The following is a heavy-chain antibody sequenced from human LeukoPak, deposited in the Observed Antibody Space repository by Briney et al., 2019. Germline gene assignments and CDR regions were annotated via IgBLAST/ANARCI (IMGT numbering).Heavy chain of an antibody. Sequence: PGGSLRLSCVASEFTFSGAWMHWVRQAPGKGLEWVGFIRSNTYGGTAEYAASVKGRFTISRDDSKSIAYLQMNSLKTEDTAVYYCTKGDYHAYWGQGTLATVSS. V-gene: IGHV3-49*04. CDR1: EFTFSGAW. J-gene: IGHJ4*02. CDR3: TKGDYHAY. CDR2: IRSNTYGGTA.